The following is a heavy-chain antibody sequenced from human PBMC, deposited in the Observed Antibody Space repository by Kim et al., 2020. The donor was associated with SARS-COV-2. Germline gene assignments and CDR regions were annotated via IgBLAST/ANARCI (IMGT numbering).Heavy chain of an antibody. V-gene: IGHV3-9*01. CDR1: GFTFDDYA. Sequence: GGSLRLSCAASGFTFDDYAMHWVRQAPGKGLEWDSGISWNSGSIGYADSVKGRFTISRDNAKNSLYLQMNSLRAEDTALYYCAKSGGRSIAVAGYYFDYWGQGTLVTVSS. D-gene: IGHD6-19*01. CDR3: AKSGGRSIAVAGYYFDY. CDR2: ISWNSGSI. J-gene: IGHJ4*02.